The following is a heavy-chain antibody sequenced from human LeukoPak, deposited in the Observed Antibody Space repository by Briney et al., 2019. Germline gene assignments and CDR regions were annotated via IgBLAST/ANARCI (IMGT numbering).Heavy chain of an antibody. V-gene: IGHV1-2*02. CDR1: GYTFTGYY. Sequence: ASVKVSCKASGYTFTGYYMHWVRQAPGQGLEWMGWINPNSGGTNYAQKFQGRVTMTRDTSISTAYMELSRLRSDDTAVYYCARDYMTTVTTGNWFDPWGQGTLVTVSS. D-gene: IGHD4-11*01. CDR2: INPNSGGT. J-gene: IGHJ5*02. CDR3: ARDYMTTVTTGNWFDP.